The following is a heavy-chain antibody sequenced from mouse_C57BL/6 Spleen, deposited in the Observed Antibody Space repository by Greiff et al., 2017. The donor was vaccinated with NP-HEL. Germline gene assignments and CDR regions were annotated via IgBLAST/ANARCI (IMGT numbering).Heavy chain of an antibody. CDR3: ARSDYDYDEGLDY. V-gene: IGHV1-80*01. D-gene: IGHD2-4*01. J-gene: IGHJ2*01. Sequence: VQLQQSGAELVKPGASVKISCKASGYAFSSYWMNWVKQRPGKGLEWIGQIYPGDGDTNYNGKFKGKATLTADKSSSTAYMQLSSLTSEDSAVYFCARSDYDYDEGLDYWGQGTTLTVSS. CDR2: IYPGDGDT. CDR1: GYAFSSYW.